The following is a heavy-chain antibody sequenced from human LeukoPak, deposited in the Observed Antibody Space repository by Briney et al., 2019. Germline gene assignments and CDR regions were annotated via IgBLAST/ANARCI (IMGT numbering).Heavy chain of an antibody. CDR1: GFTFSSYW. CDR2: INSDGSST. V-gene: IGHV3-74*01. CDR3: AKDPVSFDSSGYPDY. D-gene: IGHD3-22*01. J-gene: IGHJ4*02. Sequence: GGSLRLSCAASGFTFSSYWMNWVRQAPGKGLVWVSRINSDGSSTSYADSVKGRFTISRDNSKNTLYLQMNSLRAEDTAVYYCAKDPVSFDSSGYPDYWGQGTLVTVSS.